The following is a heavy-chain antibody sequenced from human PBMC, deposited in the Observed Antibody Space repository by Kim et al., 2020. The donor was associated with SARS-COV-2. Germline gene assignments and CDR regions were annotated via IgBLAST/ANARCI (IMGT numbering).Heavy chain of an antibody. Sequence: AQKFQGRVTSTADESTSTAYMELSSLRSEDTAVYYCVRSAWTMTDNWFDPWGQGTLVTVSS. V-gene: IGHV1-69*01. D-gene: IGHD3-3*01. CDR3: VRSAWTMTDNWFDP. J-gene: IGHJ5*02.